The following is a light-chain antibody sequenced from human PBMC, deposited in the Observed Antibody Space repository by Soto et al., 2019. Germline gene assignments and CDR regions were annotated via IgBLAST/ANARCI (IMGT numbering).Light chain of an antibody. Sequence: DIQMTQSPSSLFASVGDRVTITCRASQGIRNYLGWYQQKPGKAPKRLIYAASSLQSGVPSRFSGSGSGTEFTLTISSLQPEDFATYFCLRHNSYPWTFGQGTKVEI. V-gene: IGKV1-17*01. CDR1: QGIRNY. J-gene: IGKJ1*01. CDR2: AAS. CDR3: LRHNSYPWT.